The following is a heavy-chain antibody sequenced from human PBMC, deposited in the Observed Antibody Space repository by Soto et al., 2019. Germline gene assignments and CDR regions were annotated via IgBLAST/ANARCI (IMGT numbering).Heavy chain of an antibody. V-gene: IGHV3-23*01. D-gene: IGHD3-22*01. Sequence: HPGGSLRLSCAASGFTFSSYAMSWVRQAPGKGLEWVSAISGSGGSTYYADSVKGRFTISRDNSKNTPYLQMNSLRAEDTAVYYCAKDSRLTTMIVVVIAPFDYWGQGTLVTVSS. CDR3: AKDSRLTTMIVVVIAPFDY. J-gene: IGHJ4*02. CDR1: GFTFSSYA. CDR2: ISGSGGST.